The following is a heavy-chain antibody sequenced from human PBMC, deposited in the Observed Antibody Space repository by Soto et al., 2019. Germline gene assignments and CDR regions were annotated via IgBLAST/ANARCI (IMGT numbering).Heavy chain of an antibody. V-gene: IGHV4-39*01. D-gene: IGHD6-19*01. CDR2: IYYSGHT. CDR3: ARQGYVSSIVVAGTFDF. CDR1: GGSISSGSYY. Sequence: QLQLQESGPGLVKPSETLSLTCSVSGGSISSGSYYWGWIRQPPGKGLEWIASIYYSGHTYYNPSLKGPVNMPVDTVHNQLSRKLGSVTAADTGVYYCARQGYVSSIVVAGTFDFWGQGALVTVSS. J-gene: IGHJ4*02.